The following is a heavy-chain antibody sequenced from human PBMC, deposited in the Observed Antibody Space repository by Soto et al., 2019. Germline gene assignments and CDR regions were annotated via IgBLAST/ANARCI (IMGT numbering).Heavy chain of an antibody. CDR1: GGSFSGYY. V-gene: IGHV4-34*01. CDR2: INHSGST. CDR3: ARGGRGWYSHAGGVYYFDY. Sequence: QVQLQQWGAGLLKPSETLSLTCAVYGGSFSGYYWSWIRQPPGKGLEWIGEINHSGSTNYNPSLKSRVTISVDTSKNQFSLKLSSVTAADTAVYYCARGGRGWYSHAGGVYYFDYWGQGTLVTVSS. D-gene: IGHD6-19*01. J-gene: IGHJ4*02.